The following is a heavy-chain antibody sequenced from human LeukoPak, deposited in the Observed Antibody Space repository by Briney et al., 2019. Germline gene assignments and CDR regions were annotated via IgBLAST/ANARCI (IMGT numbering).Heavy chain of an antibody. J-gene: IGHJ5*02. CDR3: ARGRPPYMVRPRTNWFDP. CDR1: GYSISSGYY. CDR2: IYHSGST. Sequence: SETLSLTCTVSGYSISSGYYWGWIRQPPGKGLEWIGSIYHSGSTNYNPSLKSRVTISVDTSKNQFSLKLSSVTAADTAVYYCARGRPPYMVRPRTNWFDPWGQGTLVTVSS. D-gene: IGHD3-10*01. V-gene: IGHV4-38-2*02.